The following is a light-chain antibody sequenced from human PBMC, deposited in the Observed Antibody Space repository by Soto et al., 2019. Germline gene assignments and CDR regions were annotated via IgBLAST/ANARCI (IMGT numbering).Light chain of an antibody. CDR1: QSVSSN. J-gene: IGKJ4*01. Sequence: EIVMTQSPATLSVSPGERATLSCRASQSVSSNLAWYQQQHGQAPRLLIYGASTRATGIPARFSGSGSGTEFTLTFSSLQSEDFAVYYCQQYNNWPPLTFGGGTKVEIK. CDR3: QQYNNWPPLT. CDR2: GAS. V-gene: IGKV3-15*01.